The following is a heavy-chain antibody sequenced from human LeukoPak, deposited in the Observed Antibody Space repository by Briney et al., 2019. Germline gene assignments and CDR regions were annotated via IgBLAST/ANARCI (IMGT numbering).Heavy chain of an antibody. J-gene: IGHJ4*02. V-gene: IGHV1-2*02. CDR3: ARVALYGDNEGFDY. CDR1: GYTFTGYY. D-gene: IGHD4-17*01. CDR2: INPNNGGT. Sequence: GASVKVSCKASGYTFTGYYMHWVRQAPGQGLEWMGWINPNNGGTNYAQKFQGRVTMTRDTSIITAYMDLSRLRSDDTAVYYCARVALYGDNEGFDYWGQGTLVTVSS.